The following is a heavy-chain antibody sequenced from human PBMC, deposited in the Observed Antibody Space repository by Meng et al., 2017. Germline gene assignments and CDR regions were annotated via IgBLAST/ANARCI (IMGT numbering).Heavy chain of an antibody. J-gene: IGHJ3*02. CDR2: ISYDGSNK. V-gene: IGHV3-30*01. D-gene: IGHD4-17*01. Sequence: GGSLRLSCAASGFTFSSYAMHWVRQAPGKGLEWVAVISYDGSNKYYADSVKGRFTISSDNSKNTLYLQMNSLRAEDTAVYYCARDFYGDSDGSNAFDIWGQGTMVTVSS. CDR1: GFTFSSYA. CDR3: ARDFYGDSDGSNAFDI.